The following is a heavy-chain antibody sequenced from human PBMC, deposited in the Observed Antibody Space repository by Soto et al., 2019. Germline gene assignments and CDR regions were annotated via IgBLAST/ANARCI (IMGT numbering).Heavy chain of an antibody. CDR1: GGSFSGYY. CDR2: INHSGST. CDR3: ARGKSDGYYYYYMDV. Sequence: TSETLSLTCAVYGGSFSGYYWSWIRQPPGKGLEWIGEINHSGSTNYNPSLKSRVTISVDTSKNQFSLKLSSVTAADTAVYYCARGKSDGYYYYYMDVWGKGTTVTLSS. V-gene: IGHV4-34*01. J-gene: IGHJ6*03.